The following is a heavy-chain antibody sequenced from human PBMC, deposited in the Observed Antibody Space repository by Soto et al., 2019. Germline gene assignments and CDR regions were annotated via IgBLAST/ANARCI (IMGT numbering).Heavy chain of an antibody. CDR1: GFTFSNYG. D-gene: IGHD4-17*01. CDR2: ISYHGSDK. J-gene: IGHJ4*02. Sequence: QVQLVESGGGVVQPGRSLRLSCAASGFTFSNYGMHWVRQAPGKGLEWVAVISYHGSDKYYADSVKGRFTISRANSKDPRYLRMDSLRAEDTAIYYCAKDHLTTTVTTVGYWGQGTLVTVSS. V-gene: IGHV3-30*18. CDR3: AKDHLTTTVTTVGY.